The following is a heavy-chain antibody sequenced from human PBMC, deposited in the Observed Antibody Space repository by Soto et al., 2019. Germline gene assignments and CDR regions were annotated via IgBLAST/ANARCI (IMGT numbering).Heavy chain of an antibody. CDR3: ARLVAAGITYYFDS. V-gene: IGHV2-5*02. CDR2: IYWDDDK. D-gene: IGHD2-21*01. Sequence: QITLKESGPTLVKPTQTLTLTCTFSAFSLSTSGVGVGWIRQPPGKALEWLTFIYWDDDKRYSPSLKSRLTIXXXTPXNQVVLTMTNMDPVDTATYYCARLVAAGITYYFDSWGQGTLVTVSS. CDR1: AFSLSTSGVG. J-gene: IGHJ4*02.